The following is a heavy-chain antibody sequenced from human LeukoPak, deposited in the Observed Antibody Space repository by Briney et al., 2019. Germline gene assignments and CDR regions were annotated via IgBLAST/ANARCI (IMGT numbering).Heavy chain of an antibody. CDR1: GFTFSSYS. CDR2: ISSSSSTI. V-gene: IGHV3-48*01. J-gene: IGHJ4*02. D-gene: IGHD3-22*01. CDR3: AGGEYYYDSSGYFDY. Sequence: GGSLRLSCAASGFTFSSYSMNWVRQAPGKGLEWVSYISSSSSTIYYADSVKGRFTISRDNAKNSLYLQMNSLRAEDTAVYYCAGGEYYYDSSGYFDYWGQGTLVTVSS.